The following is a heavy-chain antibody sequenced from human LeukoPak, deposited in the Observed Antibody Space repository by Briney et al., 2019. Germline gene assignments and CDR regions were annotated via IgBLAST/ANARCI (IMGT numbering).Heavy chain of an antibody. CDR2: ISGSGGGT. V-gene: IGHV3-23*01. CDR3: AKDHGRYRNNYFAD. Sequence: GGSLRLSCAASGFTFSSYAMSWVRQAPEKGLVWVATISGSGGGTYYADSVRGRFTISRDDSENTLYLQMNSLRAEDTAVYYCAKDHGRYRNNYFADWGQGNLVTVSS. D-gene: IGHD1-26*01. CDR1: GFTFSSYA. J-gene: IGHJ4*02.